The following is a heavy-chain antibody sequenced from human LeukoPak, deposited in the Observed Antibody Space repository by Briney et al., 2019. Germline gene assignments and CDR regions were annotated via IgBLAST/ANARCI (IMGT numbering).Heavy chain of an antibody. CDR1: GFTVSSNY. V-gene: IGHV3-53*01. CDR3: ARRVRVDFRDAFDI. Sequence: GGSLRLSCAASGFTVSSNYMSWVRQAPGKGLEWVSVIYSGGSTYYADSVKGRFTISRHNSKNTLYLQMSSLRAEDTAVYYCARRVRVDFRDAFDIWGEGTMVTVSS. J-gene: IGHJ3*02. CDR2: IYSGGST. D-gene: IGHD2-15*01.